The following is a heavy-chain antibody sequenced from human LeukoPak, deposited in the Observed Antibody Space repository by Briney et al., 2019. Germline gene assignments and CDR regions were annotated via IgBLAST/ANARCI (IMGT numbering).Heavy chain of an antibody. J-gene: IGHJ4*02. CDR2: INPNSGGT. D-gene: IGHD6-13*01. CDR1: GYTFTGYY. CDR3: ARDPTGIAAHTQPHYFDY. Sequence: ASVKVSCKASGYTFTGYYMHWVRQAPGQGLEWMGWINPNSGGTNYAQKFQGRVTMTRDTSISAAYMELSRLRSDDTAVYYCARDPTGIAAHTQPHYFDYWGQGTLVTVSS. V-gene: IGHV1-2*02.